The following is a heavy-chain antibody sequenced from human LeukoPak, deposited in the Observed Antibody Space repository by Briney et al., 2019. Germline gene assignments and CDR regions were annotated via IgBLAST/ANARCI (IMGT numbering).Heavy chain of an antibody. CDR2: INHSGNT. D-gene: IGHD3-9*01. V-gene: IGHV4-34*01. J-gene: IGHJ6*04. CDR3: ARRPDRGYYKSQNYYYYYSMDV. CDR1: GGSFSGYY. Sequence: PSEILSLTCAVYGGSFSGYYWSWFRQPPGQGLGWIGEINHSGNTNYNPSLKSRVTISVDTSKNQFSLKVNSVTAADTAVYYCARRPDRGYYKSQNYYYYYSMDVWGEGATVTVSS.